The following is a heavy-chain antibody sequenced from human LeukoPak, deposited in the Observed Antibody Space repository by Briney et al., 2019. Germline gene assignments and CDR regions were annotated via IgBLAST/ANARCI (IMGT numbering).Heavy chain of an antibody. CDR2: IHYSGST. D-gene: IGHD3-3*01. CDR3: ASDPTPIFGVVTPHS. CDR1: GDSISSGGYY. Sequence: SQTLSLTCTVSGDSISSGGYYWSWIRQHPGKGLEWIGYIHYSGSTYYNPSLKSRVTISVDTSKNQFSLKLSSVTAADTAVYYCASDPTPIFGVVTPHSWGQGTLVTVSS. J-gene: IGHJ4*02. V-gene: IGHV4-31*03.